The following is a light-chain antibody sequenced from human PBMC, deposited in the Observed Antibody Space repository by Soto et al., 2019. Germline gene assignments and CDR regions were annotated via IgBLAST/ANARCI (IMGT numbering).Light chain of an antibody. Sequence: EIVLTQSPGTLSLSPGERATLSCRASQSVSSSYLAWYQQEPGQAPRLLIYGASSRATGIPDRFSGSGSGTDFTLTISRLEPEDFAVYYCQQYGSSPRLTFGGGTKVDIK. CDR2: GAS. V-gene: IGKV3-20*01. CDR1: QSVSSSY. J-gene: IGKJ4*01. CDR3: QQYGSSPRLT.